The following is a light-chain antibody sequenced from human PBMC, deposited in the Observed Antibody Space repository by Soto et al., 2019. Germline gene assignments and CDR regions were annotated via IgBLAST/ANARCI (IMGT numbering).Light chain of an antibody. J-gene: IGKJ1*01. V-gene: IGKV3-20*01. CDR3: QQYDRSPRT. Sequence: EVVLTQSPGTLSLSPGERATLSCRASQSVSTSMGWYQQKPGQAPRLLIYGASNRATGIPDRFIGSGSGTDFTLTISRLEPEDFAVYYCQQYDRSPRTFGQGTKVEIK. CDR1: QSVSTS. CDR2: GAS.